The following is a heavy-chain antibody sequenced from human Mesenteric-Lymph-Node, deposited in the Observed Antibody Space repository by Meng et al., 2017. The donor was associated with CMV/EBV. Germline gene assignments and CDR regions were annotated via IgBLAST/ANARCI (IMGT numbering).Heavy chain of an antibody. Sequence: CKASGYSFSIYGISWVRQAPGQGLEWMGWVNTHNGNPDYAQKFQGRVTMTTDTSTSTAYMELRSLRSDDTAIYYCARWVGGSDRSLDSWGQGTLVTVSS. J-gene: IGHJ4*02. CDR2: VNTHNGNP. CDR3: ARWVGGSDRSLDS. CDR1: GYSFSIYG. V-gene: IGHV1-18*01. D-gene: IGHD3-16*01.